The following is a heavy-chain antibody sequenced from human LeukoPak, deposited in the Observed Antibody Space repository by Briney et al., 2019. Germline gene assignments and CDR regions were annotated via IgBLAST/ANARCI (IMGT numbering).Heavy chain of an antibody. CDR3: ASIFSGWDDY. D-gene: IGHD6-19*01. CDR1: GGSIRSSYYS. J-gene: IGHJ4*02. V-gene: IGHV4-30-2*01. Sequence: SETLSLTCTVSGGSIRSSYYSWSWIRQPPGKGLEWIGYIYHSGSTYYNPSLKSRVTISVDRSKNQFSLKLSSVTAADTAVYYCASIFSGWDDYWGQGTLVTVSS. CDR2: IYHSGST.